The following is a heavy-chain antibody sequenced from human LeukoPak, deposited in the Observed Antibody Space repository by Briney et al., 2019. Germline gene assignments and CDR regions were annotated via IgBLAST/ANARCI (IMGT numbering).Heavy chain of an antibody. D-gene: IGHD6-13*01. V-gene: IGHV3-21*01. CDR2: ISSSSSYI. Sequence: GGSLRLSCAASGFTFSDYWMSWVRQAPGKGLEWVSSISSSSSYIYYADSVKGRFTISRDNAKNSLYLQMNSLRAEDTAVYYCARDGEGYFDYWGQGTLVTVSS. CDR1: GFTFSDYW. J-gene: IGHJ4*02. CDR3: ARDGEGYFDY.